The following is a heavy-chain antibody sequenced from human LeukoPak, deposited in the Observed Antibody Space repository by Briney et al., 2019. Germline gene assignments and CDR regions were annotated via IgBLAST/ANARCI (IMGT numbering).Heavy chain of an antibody. CDR2: IYYSGST. D-gene: IGHD1-26*01. Sequence: GSLRLSCAASGFTFSSYAMSWVRQAPGKGLEWIGSIYYSGSTYYNPSLKSRVTISVDTSKNQFSLKLSSVTAADTAVYYCARPPLLWGQGTLVTVSS. J-gene: IGHJ4*02. CDR1: GFTFSSYA. V-gene: IGHV4-39*01. CDR3: ARPPLL.